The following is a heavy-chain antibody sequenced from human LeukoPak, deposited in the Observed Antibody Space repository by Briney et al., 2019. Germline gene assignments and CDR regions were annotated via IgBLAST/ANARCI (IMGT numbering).Heavy chain of an antibody. CDR2: IDYSGST. CDR1: GGSISSSSYY. V-gene: IGHV4-39*01. J-gene: IGHJ4*02. CDR3: ARIVVVITGIDY. D-gene: IGHD3-22*01. Sequence: KPSETLSLTCTVSGGSISSSSYYWGWIRQPPGQGLEWIGSIDYSGSTYYNPSLKSRVTISVDTSKNQFSLKLNSVTAADTAVYYCARIVVVITGIDYWGQGTLVTVSS.